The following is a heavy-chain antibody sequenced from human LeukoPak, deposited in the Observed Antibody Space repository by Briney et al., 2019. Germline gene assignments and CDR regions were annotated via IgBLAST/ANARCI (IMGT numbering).Heavy chain of an antibody. CDR1: GGSISSSSYY. Sequence: PSETLSLTCTVSGGSISSSSYYWGWIRQPPGKGLEWIGSIYYSGSTYYNPSLKSRVTISVDTSKNQFSLKLSSVTAADTAVYYCARQLFGESDYWGQGTLVTVSS. D-gene: IGHD3-10*02. CDR3: ARQLFGESDY. V-gene: IGHV4-39*07. CDR2: IYYSGST. J-gene: IGHJ4*02.